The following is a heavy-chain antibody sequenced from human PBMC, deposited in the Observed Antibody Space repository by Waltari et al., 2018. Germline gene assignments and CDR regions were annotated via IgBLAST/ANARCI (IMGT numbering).Heavy chain of an antibody. V-gene: IGHV3-7*01. D-gene: IGHD1-26*01. CDR2: IKQDGSEK. J-gene: IGHJ6*03. CDR3: ARDWGGGSYADYYMDV. Sequence: EVQLVESGGGLVQPGGSLRLSCAASGFTFSSYWMSWVRQAPGKGLEWVANIKQDGSEKYYVDSVKGRFTKSRDNAKNSLYLQMNSLRAEDTAVYYGARDWGGGSYADYYMDVGGKGTTVTVSS. CDR1: GFTFSSYW.